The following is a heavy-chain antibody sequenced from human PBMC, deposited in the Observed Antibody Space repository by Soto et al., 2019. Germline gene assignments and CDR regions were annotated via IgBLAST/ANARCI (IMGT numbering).Heavy chain of an antibody. V-gene: IGHV1-69*12. Sequence: QVQLVQSGAEVKKPGSSVKVSCKASGGTFSSYAINWVRQAPGQGLEWMGGIIPIYGTANYAQKFQGRVTITADESTRTAYMELSSXRSEXXAVXXXAXXXXRVXXXTXXXXXXXXXXXWGQGTTVTVSS. CDR3: AXXXXRVXXXTXXXXXXXXXXX. CDR2: IIPIYGTA. CDR1: GGTFSSYA. D-gene: IGHD3-10*01. J-gene: IGHJ6*02.